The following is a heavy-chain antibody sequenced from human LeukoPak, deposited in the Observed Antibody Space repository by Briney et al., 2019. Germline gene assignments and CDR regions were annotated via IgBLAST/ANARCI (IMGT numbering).Heavy chain of an antibody. V-gene: IGHV1-18*01. CDR2: ISAYNGNT. D-gene: IGHD3-3*01. J-gene: IGHJ4*02. CDR1: GYTFTSYG. CDR3: ARDSRDYDFWSGYYSPSLDY. Sequence: GASVKVSCKASGYTFTSYGISWVRQAPGQGLEWMGWISAYNGNTNYAQKLQGRVTMTTETSTSTAYMELRSLRSDDTAVYYCARDSRDYDFWSGYYSPSLDYWGQGTLVTVSS.